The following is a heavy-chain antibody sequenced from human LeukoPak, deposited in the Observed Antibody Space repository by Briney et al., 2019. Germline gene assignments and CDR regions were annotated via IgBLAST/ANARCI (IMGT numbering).Heavy chain of an antibody. Sequence: GGSLRLSCAASGFTFSSYYMNWVRQAPGKGLEWVSVIYSGGSTYYADSVKGRFTISRDNSKNTLYLQMNSLRADDTAVYYCARQVDFSSGWSNWFDPWGQGTLVTVSS. CDR2: IYSGGST. CDR1: GFTFSSYY. V-gene: IGHV3-66*04. J-gene: IGHJ5*02. D-gene: IGHD6-19*01. CDR3: ARQVDFSSGWSNWFDP.